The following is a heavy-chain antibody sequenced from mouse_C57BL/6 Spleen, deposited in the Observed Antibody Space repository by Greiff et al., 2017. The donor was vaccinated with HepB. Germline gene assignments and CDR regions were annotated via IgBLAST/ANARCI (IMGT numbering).Heavy chain of an antibody. CDR2: ISDGGSYT. Sequence: EVQLVESGGGLVKPGGSLKLSCAASGFTFSSYAMSWVRQTPEKRLEWVATISDGGSYTYYPDYVKGRFTISRDNAKNNLYLQMSHLKSEDTTMYYCARGQLRQRDYAMDYWGQGTAVTVSS. D-gene: IGHD3-2*02. CDR3: ARGQLRQRDYAMDY. CDR1: GFTFSSYA. V-gene: IGHV5-4*01. J-gene: IGHJ4*01.